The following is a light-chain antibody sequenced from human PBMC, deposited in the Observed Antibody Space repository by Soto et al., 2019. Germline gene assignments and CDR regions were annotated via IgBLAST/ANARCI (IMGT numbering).Light chain of an antibody. V-gene: IGKV3-11*01. Sequence: EIVLTQSPDTLSLSPGERATLSCRASQSVGTYLAWYQQKPGQAPRLLIYDASNRATGVPARFSGSGSGTDFTLTISSLEPEDFALYYCKRRGTFGQGTKLEIK. CDR1: QSVGTY. J-gene: IGKJ2*01. CDR2: DAS. CDR3: KRRGT.